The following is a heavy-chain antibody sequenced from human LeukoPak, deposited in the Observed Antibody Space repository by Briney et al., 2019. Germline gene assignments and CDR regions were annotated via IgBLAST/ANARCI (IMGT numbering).Heavy chain of an antibody. V-gene: IGHV3-21*01. CDR1: GFTFSSYS. D-gene: IGHD5-18*01. Sequence: GGSLRLSCAASGFTFSSYSMNWVRQAPGKGLEWVSSFSSSSSYIYYADSVKGRFTISRDNAKNSLYLLMNSLRAEDTAVYYCARYTAMASGYWGQGTLVTVSS. CDR3: ARYTAMASGY. J-gene: IGHJ4*02. CDR2: FSSSSSYI.